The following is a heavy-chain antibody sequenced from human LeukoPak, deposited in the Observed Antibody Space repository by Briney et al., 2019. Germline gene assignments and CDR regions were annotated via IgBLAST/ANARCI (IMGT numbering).Heavy chain of an antibody. V-gene: IGHV4-30-4*01. D-gene: IGHD3-10*01. CDR1: GGSISSYY. CDR3: ARTTGTFDP. Sequence: SETLSLTCTVSGGSISSYYWSWIRQPPGKGLEWIGYIYYSGSTYYNPSLKSRVTISVDTSKNQFSLKLSSVTAADTAVYYCARTTGTFDPWGQGTLVTVSS. J-gene: IGHJ5*02. CDR2: IYYSGST.